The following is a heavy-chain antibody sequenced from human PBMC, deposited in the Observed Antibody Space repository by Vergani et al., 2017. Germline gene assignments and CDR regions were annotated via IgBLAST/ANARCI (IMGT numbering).Heavy chain of an antibody. CDR1: GGTFSSYA. D-gene: IGHD2-8*02. V-gene: IGHV1-3*01. Sequence: QVQLVQSGAEVKKPGSSVKVSCKASGGTFSSYAMHWVRQAPGQRLEWMGWINAGNGNTKYSQKFQGRVTITRDTSASTAYMELSSLRSEDTAVYYCARDRPTDKAGGGGWFDPWGQGTLVTVSS. CDR2: INAGNGNT. CDR3: ARDRPTDKAGGGGWFDP. J-gene: IGHJ5*02.